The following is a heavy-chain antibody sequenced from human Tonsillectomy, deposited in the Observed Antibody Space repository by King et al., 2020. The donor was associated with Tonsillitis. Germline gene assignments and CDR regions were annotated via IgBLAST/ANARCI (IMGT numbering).Heavy chain of an antibody. D-gene: IGHD3-10*01. J-gene: IGHJ4*02. Sequence: VQLVESGAEVKKPGASVKVSCTASGYTLTSYFMHWVRQAPGQGLEWVGIINPSDGTTSYAQQFQGRVTMTRDTSTSTVYMEMNTLSSGDTAVYYCATSINKVRGVVNYYFDYWGQGTLVTVSS. CDR3: ATSINKVRGVVNYYFDY. V-gene: IGHV1-46*01. CDR2: INPSDGTT. CDR1: GYTLTSYF.